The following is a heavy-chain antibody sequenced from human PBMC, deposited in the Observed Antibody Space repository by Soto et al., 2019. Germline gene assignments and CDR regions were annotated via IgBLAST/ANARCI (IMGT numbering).Heavy chain of an antibody. CDR1: GDSISSSGYY. Sequence: QLQLQESGPGLVKPSETLSLTCTVSGDSISSSGYYWGWIRQPPGKGLEWIGSIYYSGSTYYNPSLKSRVTISVDTSKNQFSLKRSSVTAADTAVYYCARQGAGYYGYVTWFDPWGQGTLVTVSS. D-gene: IGHD3-10*01. V-gene: IGHV4-39*01. CDR3: ARQGAGYYGYVTWFDP. J-gene: IGHJ5*02. CDR2: IYYSGST.